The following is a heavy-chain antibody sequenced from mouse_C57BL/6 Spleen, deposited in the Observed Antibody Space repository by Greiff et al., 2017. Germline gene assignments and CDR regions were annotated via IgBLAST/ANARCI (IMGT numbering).Heavy chain of an antibody. D-gene: IGHD2-3*01. CDR2: SDTENSDT. J-gene: IGHJ2*01. Sequence: EVQLQQSGAELVRPGASVKLSCTASGFNIKDGNMHWGKHRHEQGLKRMGWSDTENSDTVYASKFQGNATITADTSSNTAYLQLSSLTSEDTAVYYCTTYDGYYYFDYWGQGTTLTVSS. CDR3: TTYDGYYYFDY. V-gene: IGHV14-4*01. CDR1: GFNIKDGN.